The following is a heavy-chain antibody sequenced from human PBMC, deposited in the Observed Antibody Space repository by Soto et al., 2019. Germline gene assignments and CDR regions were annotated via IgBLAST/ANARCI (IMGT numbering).Heavy chain of an antibody. CDR3: ARDVWEQLVHPGNYGMDV. J-gene: IGHJ6*02. CDR1: GFTFSSYA. V-gene: IGHV3-23*01. CDR2: ICGSDSTK. D-gene: IGHD6-13*01. Sequence: GGSLRLACAASGFTFSSYAMSWVRQAPGKGLEWVAVICGSDSTKSYADSVKGRFTISRDDSRNTVHLQMNSLRSEDTALYYCARDVWEQLVHPGNYGMDVWGQGTMVTVSS.